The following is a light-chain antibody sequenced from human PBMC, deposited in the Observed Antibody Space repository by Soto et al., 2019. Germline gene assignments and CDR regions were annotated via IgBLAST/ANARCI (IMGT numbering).Light chain of an antibody. Sequence: EIVMTQSPATLSVSPGEGATVSCRASQSVSSHLAWYQHKPGQAPRLLFYDASTRATGIQARFSGSGSGTEFTLTIRSLQSEDFAVYYCKHYHGWPITFGQGTRLEI. J-gene: IGKJ5*01. CDR3: KHYHGWPIT. CDR1: QSVSSH. CDR2: DAS. V-gene: IGKV3-15*01.